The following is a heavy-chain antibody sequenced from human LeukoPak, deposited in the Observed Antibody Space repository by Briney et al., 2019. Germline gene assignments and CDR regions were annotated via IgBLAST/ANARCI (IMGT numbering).Heavy chain of an antibody. CDR2: IRYDGTNK. J-gene: IGHJ4*02. D-gene: IGHD2-15*01. CDR1: GFIFSNYG. CDR3: AKVLVPFCSGGSCYSYLHY. V-gene: IGHV3-30*02. Sequence: GGSLRLSCAASGFIFSNYGMHWVRQAPGKGLEWVSFIRYDGTNKYSADSVKGRFTISRDNSKNTLYLQMNGLRSEDTAVYYCAKVLVPFCSGGSCYSYLHYWGQGTLVTVSS.